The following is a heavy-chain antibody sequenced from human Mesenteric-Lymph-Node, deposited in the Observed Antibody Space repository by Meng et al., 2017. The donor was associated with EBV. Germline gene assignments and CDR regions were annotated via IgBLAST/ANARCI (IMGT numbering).Heavy chain of an antibody. Sequence: QLQGSAPRLSKLSETPSLPCSVSGASISSGGSYWNWIRQSPGKGLEWIGYIYYSGGTWYNLSLKSRVTISVDVSKNQFSLKLSSVTAADTAVYYCARVTGKIYYDGSGYPEAFDYWGQGTLVTVSS. CDR3: ARVTGKIYYDGSGYPEAFDY. CDR1: GASISSGGSY. J-gene: IGHJ4*02. D-gene: IGHD3-22*01. V-gene: IGHV4-30-4*08. CDR2: IYYSGGT.